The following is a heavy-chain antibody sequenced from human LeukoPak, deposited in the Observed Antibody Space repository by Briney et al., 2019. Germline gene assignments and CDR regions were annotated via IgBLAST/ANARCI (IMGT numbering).Heavy chain of an antibody. CDR1: GFTFSSYA. V-gene: IGHV3-23*01. D-gene: IGHD6-13*01. J-gene: IGHJ4*02. Sequence: PGGSLRLSCAASGFTFSSYAMSWVRQAPGKGLEWVSDISGGGSSTYYADSVKGRFTVSRDNSKNTLCLQMNSLRAEDTAVYFCAKNREYYSSWYGDYWGQGTLVTVSS. CDR3: AKNREYYSSWYGDY. CDR2: ISGGGSST.